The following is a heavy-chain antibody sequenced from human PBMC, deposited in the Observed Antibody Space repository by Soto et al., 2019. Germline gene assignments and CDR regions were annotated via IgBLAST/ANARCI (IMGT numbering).Heavy chain of an antibody. CDR3: GRDRRRLAPNYYYGVNV. V-gene: IGHV4-59*01. CDR1: GGSISSYY. Sequence: SETLSLTCTVSGGSISSYYWSWIRQPPGKGLEWIGYIYYSGSTNYNPSLKSRVTISVDTSKNQFSLKLSSVTAADTAVYYCGRDRRRLAPNYYYGVNVWRQGTPVTVSS. J-gene: IGHJ6*01. CDR2: IYYSGST. D-gene: IGHD4-17*01.